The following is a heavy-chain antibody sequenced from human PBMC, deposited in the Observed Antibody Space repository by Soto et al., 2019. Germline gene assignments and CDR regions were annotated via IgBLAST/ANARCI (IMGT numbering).Heavy chain of an antibody. CDR1: GFSLSTTAEG. D-gene: IGHD2-2*01. J-gene: IGHJ4*02. Sequence: QITLKESGPTLVKPTQTLTLTCTFSGFSLSTTAEGVGWIRQPPGKALEWLALIYWDDDERYSPSLKSRLTITKDTYKNQVVLTMTNVNPVDTATYYCAHGSCSSADCYPNPYLDYWGQGIRVTVSS. CDR3: AHGSCSSADCYPNPYLDY. V-gene: IGHV2-5*02. CDR2: IYWDDDE.